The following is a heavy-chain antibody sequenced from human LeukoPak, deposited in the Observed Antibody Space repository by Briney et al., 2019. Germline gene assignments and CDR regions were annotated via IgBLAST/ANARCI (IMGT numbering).Heavy chain of an antibody. J-gene: IGHJ4*02. CDR1: GFTFSTYW. V-gene: IGHV3-7*01. Sequence: GGSLRLSCAASGFTFSTYWMSWVRQAPGKGLEWVANIKKDGSEKYYVDSVKGRFTISRDNAKNSLYLQMNSLRAEDTAIYYCARGYYYGSGTYAWGYWGQGTLVTVSS. CDR2: IKKDGSEK. CDR3: ARGYYYGSGTYAWGY. D-gene: IGHD3-10*01.